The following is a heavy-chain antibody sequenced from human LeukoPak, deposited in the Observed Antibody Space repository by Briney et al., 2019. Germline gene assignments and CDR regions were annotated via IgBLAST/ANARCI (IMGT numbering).Heavy chain of an antibody. J-gene: IGHJ4*02. D-gene: IGHD2-2*01. CDR3: ARRYCSSTSCHYFDY. Sequence: ASVKVSCKASGGTFSSYAISWVRQATGQGLEWMGWMNPNSGNTGNAQKFQGRVTMTRNTSISTAYMELSSLRSEDTAVYYCARRYCSSTSCHYFDYWGQGTLVTVSS. V-gene: IGHV1-8*02. CDR1: GGTFSSYA. CDR2: MNPNSGNT.